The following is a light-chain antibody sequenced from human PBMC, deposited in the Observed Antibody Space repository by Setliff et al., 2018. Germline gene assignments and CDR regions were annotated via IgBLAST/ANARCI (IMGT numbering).Light chain of an antibody. CDR3: SSYAGSNNYV. CDR1: SSDVGGYNY. CDR2: EVS. V-gene: IGLV2-8*01. Sequence: QSVLTQPPSASGSPGQSVTISCTGTSSDVGGYNYASWDQQHPGKAPKLMIYEVSKRPSGVPDRFSGSKSGNTASLTVSGLQAEDEADYYCSSYAGSNNYVFGTGTKVTVL. J-gene: IGLJ1*01.